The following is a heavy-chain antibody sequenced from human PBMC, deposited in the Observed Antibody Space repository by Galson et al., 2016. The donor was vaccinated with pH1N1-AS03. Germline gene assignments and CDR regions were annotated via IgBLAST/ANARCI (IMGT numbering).Heavy chain of an antibody. V-gene: IGHV3-23*01. CDR2: ITGSGDST. D-gene: IGHD1-26*01. Sequence: SLRLSCAASGFIFSDYAMTWVRQAPGKGLDWISLITGSGDSTYYADSVRGRFTISRDNSKNTLYLQMNSLRAEDTAVYYCSEATGSYYGSEFFDYWGQGSLVTVSS. CDR1: GFIFSDYA. CDR3: SEATGSYYGSEFFDY. J-gene: IGHJ4*02.